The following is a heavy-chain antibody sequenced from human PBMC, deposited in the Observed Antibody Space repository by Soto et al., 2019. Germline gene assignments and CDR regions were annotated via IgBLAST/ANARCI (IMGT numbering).Heavy chain of an antibody. CDR3: AVYYYDSSGYYYIGDAFDI. CDR1: GGSISSSSYY. Sequence: QLQLQESGPGLVKPSETLSLTCTVSGGSISSSSYYWGWIRQPPGKGLEWIGSIYYSGSTYYNAPLMIRVTISVDTSKIQFSLRRSSVTAADTVVYYCAVYYYDSSGYYYIGDAFDIWGQGTMVTVSS. J-gene: IGHJ3*02. V-gene: IGHV4-39*01. CDR2: IYYSGST. D-gene: IGHD3-22*01.